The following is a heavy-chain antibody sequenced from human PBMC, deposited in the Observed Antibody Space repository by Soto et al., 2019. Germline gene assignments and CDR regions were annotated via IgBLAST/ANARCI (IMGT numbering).Heavy chain of an antibody. CDR2: IGSTGSVT. CDR3: ARARPTSGPAYGLDI. CDR1: GFPFSGYS. D-gene: IGHD4-17*01. Sequence: EVQLVESGGGLVQPGGSLRLSCAVSGFPFSGYSFNWVRQAPGRGLEWVSFIGSTGSVTHYADSVMGRFTISRDNARNSLYLHMDSLRADDTAVYRCARARPTSGPAYGLDIWGQGTVVTVSS. J-gene: IGHJ3*02. V-gene: IGHV3-48*04.